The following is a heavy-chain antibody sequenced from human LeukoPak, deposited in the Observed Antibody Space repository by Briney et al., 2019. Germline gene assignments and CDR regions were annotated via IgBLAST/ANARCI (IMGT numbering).Heavy chain of an antibody. D-gene: IGHD3-22*01. J-gene: IGHJ2*01. CDR1: GGSISSGSYY. CDR2: MYTSGST. V-gene: IGHV4-61*02. CDR3: ARGYDGSGYYYRNWYFDL. Sequence: SETLSLTCTVSGGSISSGSYYWSWIRQPAGQGLEYIGRMYTSGSTNYNLSLKSRVTISVDTSKNQFSLKLSSVTAADTAVYYCARGYDGSGYYYRNWYFDLWGRGTLVTVSS.